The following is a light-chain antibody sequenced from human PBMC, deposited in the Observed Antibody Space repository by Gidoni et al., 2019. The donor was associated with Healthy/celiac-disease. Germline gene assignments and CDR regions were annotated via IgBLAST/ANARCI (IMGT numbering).Light chain of an antibody. CDR1: KLGDKY. Sequence: SYELTQPPSVSVPPGQTASITCSGDKLGDKYACLYQQKPGQSPVLVIYQDSKRPSGIPERFSGSNSGNTATLTISGTQAMDEADYYCQAWDSSTVVFGGGTKLTVL. V-gene: IGLV3-1*01. CDR3: QAWDSSTVV. J-gene: IGLJ2*01. CDR2: QDS.